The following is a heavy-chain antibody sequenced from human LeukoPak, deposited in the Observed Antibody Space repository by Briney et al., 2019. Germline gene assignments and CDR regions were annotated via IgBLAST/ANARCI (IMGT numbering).Heavy chain of an antibody. J-gene: IGHJ4*02. V-gene: IGHV3-23*01. CDR3: AKEPPWGPFDY. Sequence: GGSLRLSCAASGFTFSSYALSWVRQAPGKGLEWVSTISGTGGNTYYADSVKGRFTISRDNSKNTLYLQLNSLRAEDTAVYYCAKEPPWGPFDYWGQGTLVTVSS. CDR2: ISGTGGNT. D-gene: IGHD3-16*01. CDR1: GFTFSSYA.